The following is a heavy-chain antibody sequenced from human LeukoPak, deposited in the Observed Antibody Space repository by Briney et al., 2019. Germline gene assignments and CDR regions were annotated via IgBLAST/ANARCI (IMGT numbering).Heavy chain of an antibody. Sequence: ASVNVSCKACGYTFSRYDINGVRQATGQGLEGVGWMNPNSGNTDYAQKLQGRVTITRNTSITTAYMELSRLRSEDTAVYYCARAYSSGWYNWFDPWGQGTLVTVPS. J-gene: IGHJ5*02. CDR2: MNPNSGNT. CDR1: GYTFSRYD. V-gene: IGHV1-8*03. CDR3: ARAYSSGWYNWFDP. D-gene: IGHD6-19*01.